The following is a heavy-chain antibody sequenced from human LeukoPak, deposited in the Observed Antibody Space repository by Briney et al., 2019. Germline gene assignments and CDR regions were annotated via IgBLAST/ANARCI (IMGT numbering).Heavy chain of an antibody. CDR1: GLTLSSYG. Sequence: PGGSLTLSCTASGLTLSSYGVHGVRHAPGKALEGVAVICYDGSNKYYVDSVKGRVTISRDDSKNTLYLQMNSLRAEDTAVYYCAKDGDRGEYYYYYYMDVWGKGTTVTVSS. CDR2: ICYDGSNK. CDR3: AKDGDRGEYYYYYYMDV. J-gene: IGHJ6*03. D-gene: IGHD3-10*01. V-gene: IGHV3-33*06.